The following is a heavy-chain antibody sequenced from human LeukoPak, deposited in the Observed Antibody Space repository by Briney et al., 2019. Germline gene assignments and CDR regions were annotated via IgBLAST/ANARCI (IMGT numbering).Heavy chain of an antibody. Sequence: GESLKISCKGSGYSFTTYWISWVRQMPGKGLEWMGRIDPSDSYTNYSPSFQGHVTISADKSISTAYLQWSSLKASDTAMYYCASSSKGSTWYRFDYWGREPWSPSPQ. D-gene: IGHD6-13*01. CDR3: ASSSKGSTWYRFDY. CDR2: IDPSDSYT. J-gene: IGHJ4*02. V-gene: IGHV5-10-1*01. CDR1: GYSFTTYW.